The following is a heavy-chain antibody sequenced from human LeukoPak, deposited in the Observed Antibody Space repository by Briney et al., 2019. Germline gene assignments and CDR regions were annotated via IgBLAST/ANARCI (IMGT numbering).Heavy chain of an antibody. CDR3: ARSGGVTGNAFDT. D-gene: IGHD2-21*02. J-gene: IGHJ3*02. V-gene: IGHV4-4*07. CDR1: GGSISHYY. CDR2: VFRGGSN. Sequence: SETLSLTCAVSGGSISHYYWNWIRQPAGKGLEYIGHVFRGGSNKYNTSHMSRVTMSVDRSKNQFSLKLSSVSAAETAVYYCARSGGVTGNAFDTWGQETLVTVSS.